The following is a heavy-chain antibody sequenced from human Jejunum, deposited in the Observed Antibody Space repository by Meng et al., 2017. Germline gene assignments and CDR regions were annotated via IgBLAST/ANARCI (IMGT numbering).Heavy chain of an antibody. D-gene: IGHD6-13*01. CDR3: ARGTKRKSGAGTNWCDP. CDR1: GFTFNIYE. CDR2: ISSSGNTK. Sequence: GGSLRLSCVASGFTFNIYEMDWVRQAPGKGLEWVSYISSSGNTKYYADAVKGRFTITRDNAKNSLDLQMNSLRADDTAVYYCARGTKRKSGAGTNWCDPWGQGTLVTVSS. V-gene: IGHV3-48*03. J-gene: IGHJ5*02.